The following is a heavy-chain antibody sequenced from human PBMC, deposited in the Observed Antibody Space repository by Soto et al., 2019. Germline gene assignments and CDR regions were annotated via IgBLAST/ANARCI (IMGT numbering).Heavy chain of an antibody. CDR2: ISGSAGSSGP. CDR3: AKARCSTANCYVPEY. V-gene: IGHV3-23*01. Sequence: EVQLLESGGGLVQPGGSLRLSCVASGFTFSTYTMSWVRQAPGKGLEWVSVISGSAGSSGPSYADSVQGRFSISRYNARNTLYLQMNSLRGEDTAMYYCAKARCSTANCYVPEYWGQGTRVTVSS. J-gene: IGHJ4*02. D-gene: IGHD2-2*01. CDR1: GFTFSTYT.